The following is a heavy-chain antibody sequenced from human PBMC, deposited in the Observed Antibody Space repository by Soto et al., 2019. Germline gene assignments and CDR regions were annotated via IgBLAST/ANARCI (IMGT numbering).Heavy chain of an antibody. CDR3: SVGATLTTPFDY. J-gene: IGHJ4*02. D-gene: IGHD1-26*01. CDR2: IVVGSGNT. CDR1: GFTFSSSG. V-gene: IGHV1-58*02. Sequence: SVKVSCKASGFTFSSSGIHWVRQARGQRLEWIGWIVVGSGNTNYAQKFQERVTITRDVSTNTAYMELTSLRSEDTAVYYCSVGATLTTPFDYWGQGTLVTVSS.